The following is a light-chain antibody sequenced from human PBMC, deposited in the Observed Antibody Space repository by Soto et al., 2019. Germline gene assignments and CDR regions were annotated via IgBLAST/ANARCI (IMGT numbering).Light chain of an antibody. V-gene: IGKV1-39*01. CDR1: QGISFW. J-gene: IGKJ4*01. Sequence: DIQMTQSPSSLSTFVGDRVSITCLASQGISFWLNWYQQTPGQAPKILIYAGSTLQSGVPSRFIGSGLVTDFTITISSLEPEDFAVYYCHQRSNSFGGGTKVDIK. CDR2: AGS. CDR3: HQRSNS.